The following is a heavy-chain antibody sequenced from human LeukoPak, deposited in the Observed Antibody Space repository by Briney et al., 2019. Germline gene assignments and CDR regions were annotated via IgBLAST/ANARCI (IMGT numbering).Heavy chain of an antibody. CDR2: TYYRSKWYN. Sequence: PSQTLSLTCAISGDSVSSNSAIWNWMRQSPPRGLEWLGRTYYRSKWYNDYAVSVKSRISINPDTSKNQFSLQLNSVTPEDTAVYYCTRGLLKEGFDYWGQGTLVTVSS. CDR1: GDSVSSNSAI. CDR3: TRGLLKEGFDY. D-gene: IGHD2/OR15-2a*01. V-gene: IGHV6-1*01. J-gene: IGHJ4*02.